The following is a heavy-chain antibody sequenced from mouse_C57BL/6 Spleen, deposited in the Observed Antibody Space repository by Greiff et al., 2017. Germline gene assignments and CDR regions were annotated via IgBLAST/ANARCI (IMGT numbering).Heavy chain of an antibody. CDR3: ARRGDYDEGYFDY. J-gene: IGHJ2*01. CDR1: GFTFSSYG. V-gene: IGHV5-6*01. CDR2: ISSGGSYT. Sequence: EVQLVESGGDLVKPGGSLKLSCAASGFTFSSYGMSWVRQTPDKRLEWVATISSGGSYTYYPDSVKGRFTISRDNAKNTLYLQMSSLKSEDTAMYYCARRGDYDEGYFDYWGQGTTLTGSS. D-gene: IGHD2-4*01.